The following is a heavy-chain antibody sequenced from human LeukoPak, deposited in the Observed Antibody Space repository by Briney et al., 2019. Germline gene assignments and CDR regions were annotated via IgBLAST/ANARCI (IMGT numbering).Heavy chain of an antibody. J-gene: IGHJ4*02. D-gene: IGHD5-24*01. CDR3: ARDYKYAFDN. V-gene: IGHV3-48*01. CDR2: IGINSGNT. Sequence: GGSLRLSCAASGFTFSDYSMNWVRQAPGKGLEWISYIGINSGNTNYADSVKGRFTTSGDKAKNSLYLQMNSLRVEDTAVYYCARDYKYAFDNWGQGTLVTVSS. CDR1: GFTFSDYS.